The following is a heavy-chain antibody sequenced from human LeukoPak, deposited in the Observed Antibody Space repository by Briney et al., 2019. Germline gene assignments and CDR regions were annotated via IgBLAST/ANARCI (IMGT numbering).Heavy chain of an antibody. V-gene: IGHV3-21*01. CDR1: GFTFDDFDDYG. CDR2: ISSSSRYI. J-gene: IGHJ6*02. CDR3: ARASRDWQLGHYYYYGMDV. D-gene: IGHD6-13*01. Sequence: GGSLRLSCAASGFTFDDFDDYGMNWVRQAPGKGLEWVSAISSSSRYIYYADSVKGRFTISRDNAKNSLYLQMNSLRAEDTAVYYCARASRDWQLGHYYYYGMDVWGQGTTVTVSS.